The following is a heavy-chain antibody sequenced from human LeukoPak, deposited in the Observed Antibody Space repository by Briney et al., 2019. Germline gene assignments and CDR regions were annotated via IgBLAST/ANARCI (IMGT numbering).Heavy chain of an antibody. CDR3: ARIHSSSWYMNWYFDL. CDR2: VSSSSSYI. Sequence: GGSLRLSCAASGFTFSSYSMNWVRQAPGKGLEWVSSVSSSSSYIYYADSVKGRFTISRDNAKNSLYLQMNSLRAEDTAVYYCARIHSSSWYMNWYFDLWGRGTLVTVSS. V-gene: IGHV3-21*01. D-gene: IGHD6-13*01. CDR1: GFTFSSYS. J-gene: IGHJ2*01.